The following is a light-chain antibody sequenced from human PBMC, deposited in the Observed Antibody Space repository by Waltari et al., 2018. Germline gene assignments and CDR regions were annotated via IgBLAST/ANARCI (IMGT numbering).Light chain of an antibody. CDR1: GSNLRAGYD. CDR2: GTS. J-gene: IGLJ3*02. Sequence: QSVLTQPPSVSGAPGQKVTISCTGSGSNLRAGYDFHWYQQLPRAAPKLPIYGTSSRPLGVPDRFFGSTSGTSASLAITGLQAEDEADYYCQSYDTTLSVVFGGGTKLTVL. V-gene: IGLV1-40*01. CDR3: QSYDTTLSVV.